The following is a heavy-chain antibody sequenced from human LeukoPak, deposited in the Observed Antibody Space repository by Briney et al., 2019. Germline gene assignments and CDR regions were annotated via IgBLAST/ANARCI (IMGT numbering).Heavy chain of an antibody. J-gene: IGHJ4*02. CDR1: GYTFTSYG. V-gene: IGHV1-18*01. D-gene: IGHD3-9*01. Sequence: GASVKVSCKASGYTFTSYGISWVRQAPGQGLEWMGWISAYNGNTNYAQKLQGRVTMTTDTSTSTAYMELRSLRSDDTAVYYCARGPARKILTGCYKRFDYWGQGTLVTVSS. CDR3: ARGPARKILTGCYKRFDY. CDR2: ISAYNGNT.